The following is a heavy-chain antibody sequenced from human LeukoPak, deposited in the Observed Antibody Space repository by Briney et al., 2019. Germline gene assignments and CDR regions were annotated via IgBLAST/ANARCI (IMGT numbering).Heavy chain of an antibody. J-gene: IGHJ4*02. Sequence: PGGSLRLSCAASGFTFSSYAMSWVRQAPGKGLEWVSAISDSGGSTYYADSVKGRFTISRDSSRNTVYLQMNSLRAEDTAVYYCAKWPSGSYFRYYFDYWGQGTLVTVSS. V-gene: IGHV3-23*01. CDR3: AKWPSGSYFRYYFDY. CDR1: GFTFSSYA. D-gene: IGHD3-10*01. CDR2: ISDSGGST.